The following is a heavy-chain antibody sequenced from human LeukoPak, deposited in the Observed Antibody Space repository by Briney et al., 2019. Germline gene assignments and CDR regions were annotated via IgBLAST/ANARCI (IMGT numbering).Heavy chain of an antibody. CDR3: ARAYCSSTSCATRDYMDV. CDR1: GGTFSSYA. CDR2: IIPIFGTA. D-gene: IGHD2-2*01. V-gene: IGHV1-69*01. Sequence: ASVKVSCKASGGTFSSYAISWVRQAPGQGLEWMGGIIPIFGTANYAQKFQGRVTITADESTSTAYMELSSLRSEDTAVYYCARAYCSSTSCATRDYMDVWGKGTTVTVSS. J-gene: IGHJ6*03.